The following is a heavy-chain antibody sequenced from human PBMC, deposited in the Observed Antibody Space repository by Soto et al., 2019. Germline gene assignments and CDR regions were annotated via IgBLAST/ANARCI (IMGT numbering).Heavy chain of an antibody. V-gene: IGHV3-30*18. J-gene: IGHJ6*02. Sequence: GGSLRLSCAASGFTFSSYGMHWVRQAPGKGLEWVAVISYDGSNKYYADSVKGRFTISRDNSKNTLYLQMNSLRAEDTAVYYCANGETAANYRMDVWGQGTTVTVSS. D-gene: IGHD2-2*01. CDR3: ANGETAANYRMDV. CDR1: GFTFSSYG. CDR2: ISYDGSNK.